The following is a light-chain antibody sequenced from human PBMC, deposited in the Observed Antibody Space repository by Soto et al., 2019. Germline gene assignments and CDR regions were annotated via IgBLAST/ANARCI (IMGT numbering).Light chain of an antibody. CDR2: EAS. CDR3: CSYAQANAWV. V-gene: IGLV2-23*01. CDR1: SSDVGSYNL. Sequence: QSALTQPASVSGSPGKSITISCTGTSSDVGSYNLVSWYQQHPGKAPKLMIYEASQRPSGVSYRFSGSKSGNTASLTISGLQAEDEADYFCCSYAQANAWVFGGGTKLTVL. J-gene: IGLJ3*02.